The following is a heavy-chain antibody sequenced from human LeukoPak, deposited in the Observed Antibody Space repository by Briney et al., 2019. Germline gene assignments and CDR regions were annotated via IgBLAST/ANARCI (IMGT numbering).Heavy chain of an antibody. CDR3: ARAGGSSWFVSLYY. CDR1: GGTFSSNV. Sequence: GASVMVSCKASGGTFSSNVISWARQAPGQGLEWMGRIIPIIGTPDYAQKFQGRVTITADKSTNTAYMELTSLKSDDTAVYYCARAGGSSWFVSLYYWGQGTLVTVSS. V-gene: IGHV1-69*04. CDR2: IIPIIGTP. J-gene: IGHJ4*02. D-gene: IGHD6-13*01.